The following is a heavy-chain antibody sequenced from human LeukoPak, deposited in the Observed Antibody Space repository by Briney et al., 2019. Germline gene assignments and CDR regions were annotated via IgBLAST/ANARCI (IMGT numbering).Heavy chain of an antibody. J-gene: IGHJ4*02. Sequence: SETLSLTCAVYGGSFSGYYWSWIRQPPGKGLEWIGEINHSGSTNYNPSLKSRVTISVDTSKNQFSLKLSSVTAADTAVYYCARLKGVYYYGSGSYYNGDYWGQGTLVTVSS. CDR2: INHSGST. D-gene: IGHD3-10*01. CDR1: GGSFSGYY. V-gene: IGHV4-34*01. CDR3: ARLKGVYYYGSGSYYNGDY.